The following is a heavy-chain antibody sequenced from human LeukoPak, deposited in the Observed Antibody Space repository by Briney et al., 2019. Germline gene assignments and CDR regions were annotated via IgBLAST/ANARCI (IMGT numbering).Heavy chain of an antibody. CDR3: AFPETTVDAFDI. J-gene: IGHJ3*02. CDR2: ISYDGSNK. D-gene: IGHD1-1*01. V-gene: IGHV3-30*03. Sequence: PGGSLRLSCAASGFTFSSYGMHWVRQAPGKGLEWVAVISYDGSNKYYADSVKGRFTISRDNSKNTLYLQMNSLRAEDTAVYYCAFPETTVDAFDIWGQGTMVTVSS. CDR1: GFTFSSYG.